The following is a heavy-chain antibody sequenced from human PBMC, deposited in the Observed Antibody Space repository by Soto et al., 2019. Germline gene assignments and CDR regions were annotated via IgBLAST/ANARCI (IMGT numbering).Heavy chain of an antibody. CDR3: ARWSYLDY. D-gene: IGHD3-3*01. V-gene: IGHV3-23*01. CDR1: GFSFGSYA. Sequence: GGSLRLSCSASGFSFGSYALSWVRQAPGKGLEWVSTISGSDGKTFYADSVKGRFSISRDTSQSTLYLQMNSLRADDTAMYYCARWSYLDYWGQGTRVTVSS. CDR2: ISGSDGKT. J-gene: IGHJ4*02.